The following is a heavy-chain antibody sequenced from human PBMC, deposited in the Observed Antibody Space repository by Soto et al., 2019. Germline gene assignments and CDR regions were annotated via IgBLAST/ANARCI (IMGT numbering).Heavy chain of an antibody. CDR1: GYTFTSYG. Sequence: ASVKVSCKASGYTFTSYGISWLRQSPRQGLEWMGWISAYNGNTNYAQKLQGRVTMTTDTSTSTAYMELRSLRSDDTAVYYCARARPGIAVAPFDYWGQGTLVTVSS. V-gene: IGHV1-18*04. CDR2: ISAYNGNT. CDR3: ARARPGIAVAPFDY. D-gene: IGHD6-19*01. J-gene: IGHJ4*02.